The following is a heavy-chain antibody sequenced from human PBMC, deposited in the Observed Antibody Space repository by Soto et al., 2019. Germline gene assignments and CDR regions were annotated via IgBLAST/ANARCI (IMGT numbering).Heavy chain of an antibody. CDR1: GFTFSSYA. Sequence: VQLLESGGGLVQPGGSLRLSCAASGFTFSSYAMSWVRQAPGKGLEWVSAISGSGGSTYYADSVKGRFTISRDNSKNTLYLQRNSLRAEDTAVYYCAKDLGYCSSTSCYVSAFDIWGQGTMVTVSS. V-gene: IGHV3-23*01. D-gene: IGHD2-2*03. CDR2: ISGSGGST. J-gene: IGHJ3*02. CDR3: AKDLGYCSSTSCYVSAFDI.